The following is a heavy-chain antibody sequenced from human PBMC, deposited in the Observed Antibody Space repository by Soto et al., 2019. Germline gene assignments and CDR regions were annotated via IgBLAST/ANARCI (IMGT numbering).Heavy chain of an antibody. Sequence: QVHLVESGGGVVQPGRPLRLSCAASGFTFSRYGMHWVRQAPGKGLEWVGVIVRDGGQKQYADSVRGRFTISRDNSKNSLSLEMNSVTVVVPSVYSFAIDDAFADNALAYWCQRTLVTVSS. CDR3: AIDDAFADNALAY. V-gene: IGHV3-33*01. CDR2: IVRDGGQK. CDR1: GFTFSRYG. D-gene: IGHD1-1*01. J-gene: IGHJ4*02.